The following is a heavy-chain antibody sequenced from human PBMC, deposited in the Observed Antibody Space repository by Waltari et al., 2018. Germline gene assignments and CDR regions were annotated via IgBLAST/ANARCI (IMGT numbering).Heavy chain of an antibody. CDR1: GFTFSSYA. D-gene: IGHD4-17*01. Sequence: EVQLLESGGGLVQPGGSLRLSCAASGFTFSSYAMSWVRQAPGKGLEWVSAISGRGGSTYYADSVKGRLTISRDKSKNTLYLQMNSLRAEDTAVYYCAKGIRYGDYEGGDYWGQGTLVTVSS. CDR3: AKGIRYGDYEGGDY. J-gene: IGHJ4*02. CDR2: ISGRGGST. V-gene: IGHV3-23*01.